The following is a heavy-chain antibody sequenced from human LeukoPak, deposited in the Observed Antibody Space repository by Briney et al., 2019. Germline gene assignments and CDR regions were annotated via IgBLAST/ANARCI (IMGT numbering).Heavy chain of an antibody. J-gene: IGHJ5*02. CDR3: VKRGEEGS. CDR2: IGDTT. V-gene: IGHV3-23*01. CDR1: GFTFSNYA. Sequence: PGGSLRLSCAASGFTFSNYAMTWVRQAPGKGLEWVSSIGDTTYYADSVKGRFIISRDNSKNTLYLQMNSLRADDTAVYYCVKRGEEGSWGQGTLVIVS. D-gene: IGHD4-17*01.